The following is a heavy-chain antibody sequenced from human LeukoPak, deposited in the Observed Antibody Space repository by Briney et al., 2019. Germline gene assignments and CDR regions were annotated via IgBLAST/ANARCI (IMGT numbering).Heavy chain of an antibody. Sequence: ASVTVSCRASGYTFTSYDINWVRRATGQGLEWMGWMNPNSGNTGSAQKFQGRVSMTRNTSISTAYMELSSLRSEDTAVYYCAKGGVGVTPEFDYWGQGTLVTVSS. D-gene: IGHD1-26*01. J-gene: IGHJ4*02. CDR1: GYTFTSYD. CDR2: MNPNSGNT. V-gene: IGHV1-8*01. CDR3: AKGGVGVTPEFDY.